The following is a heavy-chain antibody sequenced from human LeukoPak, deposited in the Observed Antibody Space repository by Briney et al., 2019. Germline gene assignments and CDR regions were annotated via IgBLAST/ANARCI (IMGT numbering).Heavy chain of an antibody. D-gene: IGHD3-22*01. CDR1: GYTFTNYA. CDR3: ATATQMFGSITMIVVVSDFDY. J-gene: IGHJ4*02. V-gene: IGHV1-18*01. Sequence: ASVNVSCKTSGYTFTNYAISWVRQAPGQGLEWMGWISAYSGNTNYAQKLQGRVTMTTDTSTSTAYMELRSLRSDDTAVYYCATATQMFGSITMIVVVSDFDYWGQGTPVTVSS. CDR2: ISAYSGNT.